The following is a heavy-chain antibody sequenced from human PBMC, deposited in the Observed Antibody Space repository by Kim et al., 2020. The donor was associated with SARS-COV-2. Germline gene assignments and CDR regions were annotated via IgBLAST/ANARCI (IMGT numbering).Heavy chain of an antibody. J-gene: IGHJ6*02. V-gene: IGHV3-7*03. D-gene: IGHD1-26*01. CDR1: TFVFRSNL. CDR2: IQRDGSLK. CDR3: VIIDNGVDV. Sequence: GGSLRLSCAASTFVFRSNLMTWVRQAPGKGLEWVANIQRDGSLKYYMDSVKGRFTISRDIAKNSLSLQMDSLRVEDTAIYYCVIIDNGVDVWGQGTTVIVSS.